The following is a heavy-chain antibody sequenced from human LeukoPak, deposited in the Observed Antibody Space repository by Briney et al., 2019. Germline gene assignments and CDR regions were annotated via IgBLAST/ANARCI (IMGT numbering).Heavy chain of an antibody. CDR2: IYSGEKT. CDR3: ARLLSHDYGDYGWFDP. Sequence: GGSLRLSCAASGFNVSSNYMSWVRQAPGKGLEWVSVIYSGEKTQYADSVKGRFTISRHNSKNTLYLQMNSLRPEDTAVYYCARLLSHDYGDYGWFDPWGQGTLVTVSS. CDR1: GFNVSSNY. V-gene: IGHV3-53*04. D-gene: IGHD4-17*01. J-gene: IGHJ5*02.